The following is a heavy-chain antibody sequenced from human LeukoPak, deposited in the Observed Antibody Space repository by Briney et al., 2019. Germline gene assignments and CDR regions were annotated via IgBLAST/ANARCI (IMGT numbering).Heavy chain of an antibody. J-gene: IGHJ4*02. V-gene: IGHV3-23*01. CDR3: AKGTDRHYYDSSGYYFDY. D-gene: IGHD3-22*01. CDR2: ISGSGGST. CDR1: GFTFSSYA. Sequence: PGGSLRLSYAASGFTFSSYAMSWVRQAPGRGLEWVSAISGSGGSTYYADSVKGRFTISRDNSKNTLYLQMNSLRAEDTAVYYCAKGTDRHYYDSSGYYFDYWGQGTLVTVSS.